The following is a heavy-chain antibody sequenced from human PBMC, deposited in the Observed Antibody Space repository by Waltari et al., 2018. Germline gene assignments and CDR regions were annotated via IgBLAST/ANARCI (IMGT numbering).Heavy chain of an antibody. CDR3: AREMADCSGGTCYSRDFDY. CDR2: INHTGST. J-gene: IGHJ4*02. Sequence: QVQLQQWGAGLLKPSETLSLTCAVYGGSFSGYYWSWIRQPPGRGLEWIGEINHTGSTKYNPSLKSRVTISLDRSKNQFSLQLSSVTAADTAVYYCAREMADCSGGTCYSRDFDYWGQGTLVTVSS. V-gene: IGHV4-34*01. D-gene: IGHD2-15*01. CDR1: GGSFSGYY.